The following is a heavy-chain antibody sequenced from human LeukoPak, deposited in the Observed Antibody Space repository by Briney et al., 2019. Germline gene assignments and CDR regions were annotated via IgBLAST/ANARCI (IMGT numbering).Heavy chain of an antibody. V-gene: IGHV4-59*08. CDR3: ARGGTYGVY. Sequence: PSETLSLTCTVSGDSFSFYYWSWFRQTPGKGLEWIGNVYYSGTTNYNPSLKSRLTISIDTSKDQFSLKMTSVNAADTAVYYCARGGTYGVYWGQGTLVTVSS. CDR2: VYYSGTT. J-gene: IGHJ4*02. CDR1: GDSFSFYY. D-gene: IGHD1-26*01.